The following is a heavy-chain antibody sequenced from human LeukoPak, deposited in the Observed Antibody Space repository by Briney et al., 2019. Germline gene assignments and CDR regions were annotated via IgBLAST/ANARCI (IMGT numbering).Heavy chain of an antibody. D-gene: IGHD1/OR15-1a*01. V-gene: IGHV4-59*08. Sequence: SETLSLTCTVSGGSISSYYWSWIRQPPGKGLEWIGYFYYSGSTNYNPSLKSRVTISVDTSKNQFSLNLSSVTAADTAVYYCARLDRTGSVDYFDYWGQGFLVTVSS. CDR1: GGSISSYY. CDR2: FYYSGST. CDR3: ARLDRTGSVDYFDY. J-gene: IGHJ4*02.